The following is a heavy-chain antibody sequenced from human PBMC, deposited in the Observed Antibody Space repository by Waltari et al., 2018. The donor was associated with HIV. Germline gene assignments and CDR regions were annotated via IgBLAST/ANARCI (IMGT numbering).Heavy chain of an antibody. J-gene: IGHJ6*02. CDR2: INAANGNT. D-gene: IGHD5-18*01. CDR1: GYSFTRYP. V-gene: IGHV1-3*01. Sequence: QVQFVQSGAEVKKPGASVKVSWKTSGYSFTRYPMHWVRQAPGQRLEWMGWINAANGNTKYSQKFQGRVTITRDTSASTAYMELSSLRSEDTAVYYCVRDMSDTPVGPDMDVWGQGTTVTVSS. CDR3: VRDMSDTPVGPDMDV.